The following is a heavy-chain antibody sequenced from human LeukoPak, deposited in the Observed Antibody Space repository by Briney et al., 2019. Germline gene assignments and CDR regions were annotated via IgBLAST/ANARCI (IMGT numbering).Heavy chain of an antibody. CDR3: ARHLGAASLFDY. Sequence: PSETLSLTCAVYGGSFSGYYWSWIRQPPGKGLEWIGEINHSGSTNYNPSLKSRVTISVDTSKNQFSLKLSSVTAADTAVYYCARHLGAASLFDYWGQGTLVTVSS. CDR1: GGSFSGYY. V-gene: IGHV4-34*01. CDR2: INHSGST. J-gene: IGHJ4*02. D-gene: IGHD1-26*01.